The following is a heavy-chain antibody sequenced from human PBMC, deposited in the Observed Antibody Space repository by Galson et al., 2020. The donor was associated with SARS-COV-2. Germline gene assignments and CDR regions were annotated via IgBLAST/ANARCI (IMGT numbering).Heavy chain of an antibody. V-gene: IGHV2-5*02. Sequence: SGPTLVKPTQTLTLTCSFSGFSLSNSGEGVGWIRQPPGKALEWLGLIFWDGDKWYSPSLKTRLAITKDTSKNHVVLTITNMDPVDTATYFCAHSLCPGVKFDQWGQGTLVIVSS. CDR2: IFWDGDK. J-gene: IGHJ4*02. CDR3: AHSLCPGVKFDQ. D-gene: IGHD2-8*01. CDR1: GFSLSNSGEG.